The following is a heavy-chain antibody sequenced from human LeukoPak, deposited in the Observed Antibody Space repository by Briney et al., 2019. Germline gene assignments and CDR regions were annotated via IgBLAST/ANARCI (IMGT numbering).Heavy chain of an antibody. CDR3: ARDTAWYTAHYYMDV. V-gene: IGHV3-30*02. Sequence: PGGSLRLSCAASGFTFSSYGMQRVRQAPGKGPEWVAFIRYDGSDKYYVDSVKGRFTISRDNSKNTLYLQMNSLRAEGTAVYYCARDTAWYTAHYYMDVWGKGTTVTVSS. CDR1: GFTFSSYG. D-gene: IGHD2-8*01. J-gene: IGHJ6*03. CDR2: IRYDGSDK.